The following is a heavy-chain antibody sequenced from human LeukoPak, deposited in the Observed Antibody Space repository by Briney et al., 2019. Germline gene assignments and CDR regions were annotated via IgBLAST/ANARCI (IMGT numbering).Heavy chain of an antibody. V-gene: IGHV3-7*01. D-gene: IGHD4-17*01. CDR3: ARDPMTTNTFYFDY. Sequence: PGGSLRLSCAASGFSFSAYWMSWVRQAPGKGLEWVANIKVDGTEKYYVDSVKGRFTISRDNAKNSLSLQMSGLRAEDTSVYYCARDPMTTNTFYFDYWGQGTLVTVSS. J-gene: IGHJ4*02. CDR1: GFSFSAYW. CDR2: IKVDGTEK.